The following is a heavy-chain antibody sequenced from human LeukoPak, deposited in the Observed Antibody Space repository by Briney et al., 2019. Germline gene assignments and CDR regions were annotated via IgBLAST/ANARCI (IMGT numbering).Heavy chain of an antibody. CDR1: GGSISSGSYY. J-gene: IGHJ4*02. V-gene: IGHV4-61*02. CDR2: IYTSGST. Sequence: SETLSLTCTVSGGSISSGSYYWSWIRQPAGKGLEWIGRIYTSGSTNYNPSLKSRVTISVDTSKIQSSLKLSSVTAADTAVYYCARVGTDYGGNSVPDYWGQGTLVTVSS. D-gene: IGHD4-23*01. CDR3: ARVGTDYGGNSVPDY.